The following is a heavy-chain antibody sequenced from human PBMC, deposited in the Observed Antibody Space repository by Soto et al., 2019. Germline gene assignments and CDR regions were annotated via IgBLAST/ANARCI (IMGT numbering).Heavy chain of an antibody. Sequence: PVGSLRLSCAASVFTFSSYAMSCVRQAPGKGLEWVSAISGSGGSTYYADSVKGRFTISRDNSKNTLYLQMNSLRAEDTAVYYCHPYYSDSTRQYWGQATLVSVS. D-gene: IGHD3-22*01. V-gene: IGHV3-23*01. CDR1: VFTFSSYA. CDR3: HPYYSDSTRQY. CDR2: ISGSGGST. J-gene: IGHJ4*02.